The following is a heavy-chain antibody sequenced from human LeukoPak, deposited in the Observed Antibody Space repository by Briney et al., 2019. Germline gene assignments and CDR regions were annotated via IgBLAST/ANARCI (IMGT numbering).Heavy chain of an antibody. CDR3: ARDGSGSSGWYTFDY. D-gene: IGHD6-19*01. J-gene: IGHJ4*02. CDR1: GGSISSYY. V-gene: IGHV4-59*01. CDR2: IYYSGST. Sequence: SETLSLTCTVSGGSISSYYWSWIRQPPGKGREWIGYIYYSGSTNYNPSLKSRVTISVDTSKNQFSLKLSSVNAADTAVYYCARDGSGSSGWYTFDYWGQGTLVTVSS.